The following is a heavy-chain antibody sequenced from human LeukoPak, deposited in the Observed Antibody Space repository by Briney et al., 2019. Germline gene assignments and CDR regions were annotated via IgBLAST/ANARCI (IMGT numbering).Heavy chain of an antibody. CDR3: ARGGPAPHRITLIVVASSTDAFDI. V-gene: IGHV1-18*01. Sequence: ASVTVSCKASGYTFTSYGISWVRQAPGQGLEWMGLISAYNGNTNYSQKLQGRVTMTTDTSTSTAYMELRSLRSDDTAVYYCARGGPAPHRITLIVVASSTDAFDIWGQGTMVTVSS. CDR1: GYTFTSYG. D-gene: IGHD3-22*01. CDR2: ISAYNGNT. J-gene: IGHJ3*02.